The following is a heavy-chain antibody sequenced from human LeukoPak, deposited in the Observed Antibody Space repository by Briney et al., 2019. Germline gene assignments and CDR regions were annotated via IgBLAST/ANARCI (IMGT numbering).Heavy chain of an antibody. D-gene: IGHD2/OR15-2a*01. CDR3: ARVSTIMGRGYNYFDP. Sequence: GGSLRLSCAASGFTFSSYAMSWVRQAPGKGLEWVSAISGSGGSTYYADSVKGRFTISRDNSKNTLYLQMNSLRAEDTAVYYCARVSTIMGRGYNYFDPWGQGTLVTVSS. V-gene: IGHV3-23*01. CDR1: GFTFSSYA. CDR2: ISGSGGST. J-gene: IGHJ5*02.